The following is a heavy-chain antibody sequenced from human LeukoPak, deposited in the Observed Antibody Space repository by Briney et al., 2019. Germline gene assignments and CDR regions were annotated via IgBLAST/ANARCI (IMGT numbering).Heavy chain of an antibody. D-gene: IGHD2-15*01. CDR1: GFTFSNAW. J-gene: IGHJ6*02. Sequence: PGGSLRLSCAASGFTFSNAWMSWVRQAPGKGLEWVGRIKSNSDGGTAEYGAPVKGRFTISRDDSKSTLYLQMNSLKTEDTAVYHCTTVTALLLWGLDVWGQGTTVTVSS. CDR2: IKSNSDGGTA. CDR3: TTVTALLLWGLDV. V-gene: IGHV3-15*01.